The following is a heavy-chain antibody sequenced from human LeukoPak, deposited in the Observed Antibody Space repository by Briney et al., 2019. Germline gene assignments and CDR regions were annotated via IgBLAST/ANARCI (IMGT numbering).Heavy chain of an antibody. D-gene: IGHD6-19*01. CDR3: AKGSLGSGWFYFDF. CDR2: IGGSGGST. CDR1: GFTFSSYT. J-gene: IGHJ4*02. V-gene: IGHV3-23*01. Sequence: GGSLRLSCAASGFTFSSYTMNWDRQAPGKGLEWVSAIGGSGGSTYYADSVKGRFTISRDNAKNSLYLQMNSLRVEDMALYYCAKGSLGSGWFYFDFWGQGTLVTVSS.